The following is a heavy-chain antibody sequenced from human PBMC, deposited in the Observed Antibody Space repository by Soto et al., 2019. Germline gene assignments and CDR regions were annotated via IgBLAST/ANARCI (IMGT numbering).Heavy chain of an antibody. V-gene: IGHV5-10-1*01. CDR1: GYSFTSYW. D-gene: IGHD3-22*01. CDR2: IDPSDSYT. J-gene: IGHJ4*02. Sequence: PGESLKISCNGSGYSFTSYWISWVRQMPGKGLEWMGRIDPSDSYTNYSPSFQGHVTISADKSISTAYLQWSSLKASDTAMYYCEKTYHYDSSGYYFDYWGQGTLVTVYS. CDR3: EKTYHYDSSGYYFDY.